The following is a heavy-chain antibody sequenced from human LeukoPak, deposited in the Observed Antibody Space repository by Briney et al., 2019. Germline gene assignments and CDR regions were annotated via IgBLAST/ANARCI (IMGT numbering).Heavy chain of an antibody. CDR1: AFSSSNYA. CDR2: ISYDGTNK. V-gene: IGHV3-30*04. J-gene: IGHJ4*02. CDR3: ARDGGLLTAYYPDY. D-gene: IGHD3-9*01. Sequence: GGSLRLSCAASAFSSSNYAMHWVRQAPGKGLEWVAVISYDGTNKHYADSVKGRFTISRDNSRNTLYLQVNSLRSEDTAVYYCARDGGLLTAYYPDYWGQGTLVTVSS.